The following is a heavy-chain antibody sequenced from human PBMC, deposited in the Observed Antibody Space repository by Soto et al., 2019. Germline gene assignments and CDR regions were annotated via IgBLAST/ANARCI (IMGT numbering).Heavy chain of an antibody. CDR3: ARGPNHRFDY. CDR1: GGSFSGYY. CDR2: INHSGSP. Sequence: PSETLSLTCAVYGGSFSGYYWSWIRQPPGKGLEWIGEINHSGSPNYNPSLKSRVTISVDTSKNQFSLKLSSVTAADTAVYYCARGPNHRFDYWGQGTLVTVSS. V-gene: IGHV4-34*01. J-gene: IGHJ4*02.